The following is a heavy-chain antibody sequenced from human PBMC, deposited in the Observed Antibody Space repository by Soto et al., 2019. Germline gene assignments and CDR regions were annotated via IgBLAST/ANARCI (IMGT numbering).Heavy chain of an antibody. J-gene: IGHJ3*02. D-gene: IGHD3-22*01. Sequence: QLGGSLRLSCAASGFTFSSYAMSWVRQAPGKGLEWVSAISGSGGSTYYADSVKGRFTISRDNSKNTLYLQMNSLRAEDTAVYYCAKQTVPYYDSSGYYHSDPAFDIWGQGTMVTVSS. CDR1: GFTFSSYA. CDR2: ISGSGGST. V-gene: IGHV3-23*01. CDR3: AKQTVPYYDSSGYYHSDPAFDI.